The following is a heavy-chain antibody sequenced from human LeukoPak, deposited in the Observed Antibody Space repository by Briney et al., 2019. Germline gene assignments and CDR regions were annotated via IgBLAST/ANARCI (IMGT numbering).Heavy chain of an antibody. V-gene: IGHV3-74*01. Sequence: PGESLRLSCAASGFTFSSYWMHWVRQAPGKGLVWVSRINSDGSSTSYADSVKGRFTISRDNAKNTLYLQMNSLRAEDTAVYYCARLATTVTTYVYWGQGTLVTVSS. CDR3: ARLATTVTTYVY. D-gene: IGHD4-17*01. CDR1: GFTFSSYW. J-gene: IGHJ4*02. CDR2: INSDGSST.